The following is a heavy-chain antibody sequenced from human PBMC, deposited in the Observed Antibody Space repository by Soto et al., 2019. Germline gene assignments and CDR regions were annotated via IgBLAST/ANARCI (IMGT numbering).Heavy chain of an antibody. CDR3: ARDCVTMVRGVTGGGY. CDR1: GYTFTSYY. J-gene: IGHJ4*02. Sequence: QVQLVQSGAEVKKPGASVKVSCKASGYTFTSYYMHWVRQAPGQGLEWMGIINPSGGSTSYAQKFKGRVTMTRDTSTSTGYMELSSLRSEDTAVYYCARDCVTMVRGVTGGGYWGQGTLVTVSS. CDR2: INPSGGST. D-gene: IGHD3-10*01. V-gene: IGHV1-46*03.